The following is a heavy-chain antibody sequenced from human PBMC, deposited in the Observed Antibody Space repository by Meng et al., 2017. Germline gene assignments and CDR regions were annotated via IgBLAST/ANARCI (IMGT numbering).Heavy chain of an antibody. CDR2: INAYNGYT. Sequence: VHLGVRVNKRGALVKVSLNASAPTLSSDGFAWVRQAPGQGLELMGWINAYNGYTDYAQKFLGRVTLTTDTSSNTGYMELRSLTSDDTAVYYCATRGNPYLDCWGQGTLVTVSS. V-gene: IGHV1-18*01. CDR3: ATRGNPYLDC. CDR1: APTLSSDG. J-gene: IGHJ4*02.